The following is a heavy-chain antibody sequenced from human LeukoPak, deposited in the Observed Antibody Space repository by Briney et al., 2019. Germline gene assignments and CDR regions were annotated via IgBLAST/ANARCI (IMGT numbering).Heavy chain of an antibody. CDR2: INPSGGST. V-gene: IGHV1-46*01. CDR3: AGYDSSGYYLWYFDY. Sequence: GASVKVSCKASGYTFTSYYMHWVRQAPGQGLEWMGIINPSGGSTSYAQKFQGRVTMTRDTSTSTVYMELSSLRSEDTAVYYCAGYDSSGYYLWYFDYWGQGTLVTVSS. CDR1: GYTFTSYY. D-gene: IGHD3-22*01. J-gene: IGHJ4*02.